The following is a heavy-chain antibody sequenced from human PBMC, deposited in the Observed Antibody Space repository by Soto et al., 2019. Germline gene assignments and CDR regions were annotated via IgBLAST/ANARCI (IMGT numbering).Heavy chain of an antibody. CDR2: INPNSGGT. CDR3: ARDISPFGSVRCYNYKYFLH. V-gene: IGHV1-2*04. D-gene: IGHD3-10*01. J-gene: IGHJ1*01. Sequence: ASVKVSCKASGYTFTGYYIHWVRQAPGQGLEWMGWINPNSGGTNYAQKFQGWVTMTRDTSISTAYMELSRLRSDDTAVYYCARDISPFGSVRCYNYKYFLHSCQTPLVSV. CDR1: GYTFTGYY.